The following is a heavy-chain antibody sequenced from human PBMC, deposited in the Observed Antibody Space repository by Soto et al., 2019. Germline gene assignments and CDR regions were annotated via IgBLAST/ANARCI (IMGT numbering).Heavy chain of an antibody. D-gene: IGHD5-18*01. CDR2: ISGSGGST. CDR3: AKDRAGGSYLYYYYMDV. J-gene: IGHJ6*03. V-gene: IGHV3-23*01. CDR1: GFTFSSYA. Sequence: GGSLRLSCAASGFTFSSYAMSWVRQAPGKGLEWVSAISGSGGSTYYADSVKGRFTISRDNSKNTLYLQMNSLRAEDTAVYYCAKDRAGGSYLYYYYMDVGGKGTTVTVSS.